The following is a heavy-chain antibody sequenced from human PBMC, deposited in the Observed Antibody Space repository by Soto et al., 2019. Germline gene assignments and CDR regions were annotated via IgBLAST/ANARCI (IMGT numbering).Heavy chain of an antibody. J-gene: IGHJ6*04. D-gene: IGHD2-15*01. CDR1: GFTVSSKY. CDR2: IQSGGTT. Sequence: EVQLVESGGGWVQPGGSLRLSCAASGFTVSSKYMTWVRQAPGKGLEWVSLIQSGGTTYYEDSVNGRFTISRDTSDNTLHLPMVSLRVADTAVYYCARGDVLCDGGRCYGIPLDFWGKGTTVTVSS. V-gene: IGHV3-66*01. CDR3: ARGDVLCDGGRCYGIPLDF.